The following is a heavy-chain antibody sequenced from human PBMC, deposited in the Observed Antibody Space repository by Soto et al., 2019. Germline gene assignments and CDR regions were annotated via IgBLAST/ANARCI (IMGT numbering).Heavy chain of an antibody. D-gene: IGHD3-10*01. CDR1: RHSISSGAYY. J-gene: IGHJ4*02. CDR3: ARAGGYVDGYLSGFNY. CDR2: VYYSGST. Sequence: PSATLSLTCPLSRHSISSGAYYRRWTRELPGKGLEWIGYVYYSGSTDYNSSLKSRITISLDTSKNQFSLKLSSVTAADTAVYYCARAGGYVDGYLSGFNYWGQGALVTVS. V-gene: IGHV4-31*03.